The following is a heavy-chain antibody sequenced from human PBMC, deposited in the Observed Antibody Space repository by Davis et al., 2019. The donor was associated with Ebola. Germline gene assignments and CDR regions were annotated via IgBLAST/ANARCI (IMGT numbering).Heavy chain of an antibody. D-gene: IGHD5-18*01. CDR1: GFTVSSNY. Sequence: GESLKISCAASGFTVSSNYMNWVRQAPGKGLEWVSVISSGGSIYYADSVKGRFTISRDNFKNTLFLQMNSLRAEDTAVYYCARPTEGGYNYGEFFLNYWGQGTPVTVSS. J-gene: IGHJ4*02. CDR3: ARPTEGGYNYGEFFLNY. CDR2: ISSGGSI. V-gene: IGHV3-53*01.